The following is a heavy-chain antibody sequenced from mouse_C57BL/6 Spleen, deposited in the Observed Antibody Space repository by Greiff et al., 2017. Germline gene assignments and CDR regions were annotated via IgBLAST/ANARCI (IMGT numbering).Heavy chain of an antibody. CDR3: ARERDYGYGAYYFDD. CDR2: VYPGDGDT. Sequence: QVQLQQSGPELVKPGASVKISCKASGYAFSSSWMNWVKQRPGKGLEWIGRVYPGDGDTNYNGKFKGKATLTADKSSSTAYMQLSSLTSEDSAVYFCARERDYGYGAYYFDDWGQGTTLTVSS. D-gene: IGHD2-2*01. V-gene: IGHV1-82*01. CDR1: GYAFSSSW. J-gene: IGHJ2*01.